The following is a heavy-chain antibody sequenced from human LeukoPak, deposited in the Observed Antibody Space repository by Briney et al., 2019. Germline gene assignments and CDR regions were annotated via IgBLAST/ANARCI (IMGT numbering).Heavy chain of an antibody. Sequence: EGSLRLSCAASGFTFRDWYLSWIRQAPGKGLEWVSYISGSASDIYYADSVKGRFTISRDNAKNSVFLQMNSLRAEDTAVYYCARGHYGMDVWGQGTTVTVSS. CDR2: ISGSASDI. V-gene: IGHV3-11*01. CDR3: ARGHYGMDV. CDR1: GFTFRDWY. J-gene: IGHJ6*02.